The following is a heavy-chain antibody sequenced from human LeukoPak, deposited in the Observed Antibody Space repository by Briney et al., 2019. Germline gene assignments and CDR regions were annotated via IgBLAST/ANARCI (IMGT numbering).Heavy chain of an antibody. CDR2: ISSSGSAI. J-gene: IGHJ4*02. Sequence: PGRSLRLSCAASGFTFSSYGMHWVRQAPGKGLEWISYISSSGSAIYYADSVKGRFTISRDNAKNSLYLQMNRLRAEDTAVYYCARDYNFDYWGQGTLVTVSS. CDR3: ARDYNFDY. V-gene: IGHV3-48*04. CDR1: GFTFSSYG.